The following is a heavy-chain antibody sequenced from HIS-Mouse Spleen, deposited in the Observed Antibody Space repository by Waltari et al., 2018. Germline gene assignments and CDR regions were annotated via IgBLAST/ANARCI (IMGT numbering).Heavy chain of an antibody. CDR3: ARHYYYGSGSYYFDY. CDR1: GSTVSRNY. J-gene: IGHJ4*02. CDR2: IYSGGST. Sequence: EVQLVETGGGLIQPGGSLRLSCAASGSTVSRNYMIWVRYAPGKGLEWVSVIYSGGSTYYADSVKGRFTISRDNSKNTLYLQMNSLRAEDTAVYYCARHYYYGSGSYYFDYWGQGTLVTVSS. V-gene: IGHV3-53*02. D-gene: IGHD3-10*01.